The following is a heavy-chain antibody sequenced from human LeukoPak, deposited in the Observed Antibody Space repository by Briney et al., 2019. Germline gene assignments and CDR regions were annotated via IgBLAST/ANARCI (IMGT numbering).Heavy chain of an antibody. CDR3: ARYPKGSGSPDFDY. J-gene: IGHJ4*02. CDR1: GDSISSRTYY. CDR2: IWNSGNT. V-gene: IGHV4-31*03. D-gene: IGHD3-10*01. Sequence: SETLSLTCSVSGDSISSRTYYWTWIRQHPEKGLEWIGYIWNSGNTNYNPSLKSRVTISVDTSKNQFSLKLSSVTAADTAVYYCARYPKGSGSPDFDYWGQGTLVTVSS.